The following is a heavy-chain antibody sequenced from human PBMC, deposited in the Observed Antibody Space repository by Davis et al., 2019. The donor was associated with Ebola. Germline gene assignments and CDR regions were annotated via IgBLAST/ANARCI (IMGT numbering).Heavy chain of an antibody. CDR2: IYHSGST. CDR1: GYSISSGYY. CDR3: ARVFDP. V-gene: IGHV4-38-2*02. Sequence: PSETLSLTCTVSGYSISSGYYWGWIRQPPGKGLEWIGSIYHSGSTYYNPSLKSRVTISVDTSKNQFSLKLSPVTAADTAVYYCARVFDPWGQGTLVTVSS. J-gene: IGHJ5*02.